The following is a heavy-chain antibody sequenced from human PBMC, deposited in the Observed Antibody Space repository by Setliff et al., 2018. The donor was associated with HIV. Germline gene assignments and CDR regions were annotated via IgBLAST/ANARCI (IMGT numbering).Heavy chain of an antibody. J-gene: IGHJ4*02. CDR1: GYNFTSFW. CDR3: ARLPSLLWFGELNYYFDY. CDR2: IYPADSDT. Sequence: GESLKISCKGSGYNFTSFWIAWVRQMPGKGLEWMGIIYPADSDTRYSPSFQGQVTISADKSISTAFLQWRSLKASDTAIYYCARLPSLLWFGELNYYFDYWGQGTLVTDSS. D-gene: IGHD3-10*01. V-gene: IGHV5-51*01.